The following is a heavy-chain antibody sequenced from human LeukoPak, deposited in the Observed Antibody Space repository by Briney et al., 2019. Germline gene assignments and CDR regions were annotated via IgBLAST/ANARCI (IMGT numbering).Heavy chain of an antibody. V-gene: IGHV3-23*01. J-gene: IGHJ6*03. CDR3: AKRTPIVVVPAVYYYYYMDV. CDR2: ISGSGGST. D-gene: IGHD2-2*01. CDR1: GFTFSSHA. Sequence: PGGSLRLSCAASGFTFSSHAMSWVRQAPGKGLEWVSAISGSGGSTYYADSVKGRFTISRDNSKNTLYLQMNSLRAEDTAVYYCAKRTPIVVVPAVYYYYYMDVWGKGTTVTVSS.